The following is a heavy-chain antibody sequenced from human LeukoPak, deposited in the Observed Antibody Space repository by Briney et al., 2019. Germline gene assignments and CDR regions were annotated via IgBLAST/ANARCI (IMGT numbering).Heavy chain of an antibody. J-gene: IGHJ4*02. Sequence: SETLSLTCAVYGGSFSGYYWSWIRQPPGKGLEWIGSIYHSGSNYYNPSLKSRVTMPVDTSKNQFSLKLTSVTAADTAVYYCARDLVRGYSYGVFDYWGQGTLVTVSS. CDR1: GGSFSGYY. D-gene: IGHD5-18*01. CDR2: IYHSGSN. V-gene: IGHV4-34*01. CDR3: ARDLVRGYSYGVFDY.